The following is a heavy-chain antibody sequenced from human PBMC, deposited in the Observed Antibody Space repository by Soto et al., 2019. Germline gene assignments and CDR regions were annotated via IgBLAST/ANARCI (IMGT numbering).Heavy chain of an antibody. CDR2: ISGSGGST. CDR3: AKDLGIAVVGDDY. CDR1: GFTFSSYA. Sequence: GGSLRLSCAASGFTFSSYAMSWVRQAPGKGLEWVSAISGSGGSTYYADSVKGRFTISRDNSKSTLYLQMNSLRAEDTAVYYCAKDLGIAVVGDDYWGQGTLVTVSS. V-gene: IGHV3-23*01. J-gene: IGHJ4*02. D-gene: IGHD6-19*01.